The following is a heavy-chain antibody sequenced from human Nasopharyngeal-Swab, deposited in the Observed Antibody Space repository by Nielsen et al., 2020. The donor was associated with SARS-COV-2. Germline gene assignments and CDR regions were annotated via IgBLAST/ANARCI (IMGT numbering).Heavy chain of an antibody. D-gene: IGHD3-3*01. CDR2: ISSSGSTM. Sequence: WIRQPPGKGLEWVSYISSSGSTMYYADSVKGRFTISRDNSKNTLYLQMNSLRAEDTAVYYCAKAYYDFWSGYRLITGTTHFDYWGQGTLVTVSS. V-gene: IGHV3-11*01. J-gene: IGHJ4*02. CDR3: AKAYYDFWSGYRLITGTTHFDY.